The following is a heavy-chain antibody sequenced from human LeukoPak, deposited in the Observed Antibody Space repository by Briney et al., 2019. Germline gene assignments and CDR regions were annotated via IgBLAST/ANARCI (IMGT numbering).Heavy chain of an antibody. V-gene: IGHV3-30*02. CDR2: IRYDRSNK. Sequence: PGGSLRLSCAASGFTFSSYGMHWVRQAPGKGLEWVAFIRYDRSNKYYADSVKGRFTISRDNSKNTLYLQMNSLRAEDTAVYYCAKDRTGRHSRGSWYDLFDYWGQGTLVTVSS. D-gene: IGHD6-13*01. CDR1: GFTFSSYG. J-gene: IGHJ4*02. CDR3: AKDRTGRHSRGSWYDLFDY.